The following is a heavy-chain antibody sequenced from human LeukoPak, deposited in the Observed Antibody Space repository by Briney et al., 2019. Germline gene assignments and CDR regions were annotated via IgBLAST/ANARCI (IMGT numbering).Heavy chain of an antibody. CDR2: IYYSGST. V-gene: IGHV4-39*07. CDR1: GGSISSSSYY. CDR3: ARRSYNSPFRY. D-gene: IGHD5-24*01. J-gene: IGHJ4*02. Sequence: LETLSLTCTVSGGSISSSSYYWGWIRQPPWKGLEWIGSIYYSGSTYYNPSLKSRVTISVDTSKNQFSLKLRSVTAADTAVYYCARRSYNSPFRYWGQGTLVTVSS.